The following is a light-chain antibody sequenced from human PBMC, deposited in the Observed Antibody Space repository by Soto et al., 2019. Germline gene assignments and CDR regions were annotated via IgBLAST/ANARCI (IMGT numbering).Light chain of an antibody. Sequence: SYELTQPPSVSVAPGKTARITCGGNNIGSKSVHWYQQKPGQAPVLVIYYDSDRPSGIPERFSGSNSGNTATLTISRVEAGDEADYYCQVWDSSSDLVVFGGGTKGTVL. CDR1: NIGSKS. CDR3: QVWDSSSDLVV. J-gene: IGLJ2*01. CDR2: YDS. V-gene: IGLV3-21*04.